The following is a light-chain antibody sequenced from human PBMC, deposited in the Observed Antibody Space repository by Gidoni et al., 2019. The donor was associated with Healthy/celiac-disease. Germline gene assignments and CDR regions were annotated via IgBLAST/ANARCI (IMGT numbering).Light chain of an antibody. J-gene: IGKJ1*01. CDR2: AAS. V-gene: IGKV1-39*01. CDR1: QSISSY. Sequence: DIQMTQSPSSLSASVGDRVTITCRASQSISSYLNWYQQKPGKAPKLLIYAASSLQSGVPSMFSGSGSGTDLTLTISSLQPEDFATYYCQQSYSTHVAFGQGTKVEIK. CDR3: QQSYSTHVA.